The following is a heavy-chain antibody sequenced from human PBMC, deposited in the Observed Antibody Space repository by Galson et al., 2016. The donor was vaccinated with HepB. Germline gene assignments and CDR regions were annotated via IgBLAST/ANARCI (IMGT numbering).Heavy chain of an antibody. Sequence: SLRLSCAASGFTFSSYAMSWVRQAPGKGLEWVSTISSSGGSTYFADSVKGRFTISRDNSKNTPYLQMNSLRAEDTAVHYCAKVLGAGYCGGSSCGMDVWGQGTTVTGSS. V-gene: IGHV3-23*01. CDR2: ISSSGGST. CDR1: GFTFSSYA. J-gene: IGHJ6*02. D-gene: IGHD2-2*01. CDR3: AKVLGAGYCGGSSCGMDV.